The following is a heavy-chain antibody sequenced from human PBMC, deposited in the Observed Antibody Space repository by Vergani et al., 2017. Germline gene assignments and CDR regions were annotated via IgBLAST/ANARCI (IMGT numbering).Heavy chain of an antibody. D-gene: IGHD3-10*01. CDR2: IIPIFGTA. Sequence: QVQLVQSGAEVKKPGSSVKVSCKASGGTFSSYAISWVRQAPGQGLEWMAGIIPIFGTANYAQKFQGRVTVTADESTSTAYMELSSLRYEDTAGYYCARERDYYGSGSYYTQDYWGQGTLVTVSS. J-gene: IGHJ4*02. CDR1: GGTFSSYA. CDR3: ARERDYYGSGSYYTQDY. V-gene: IGHV1-69*12.